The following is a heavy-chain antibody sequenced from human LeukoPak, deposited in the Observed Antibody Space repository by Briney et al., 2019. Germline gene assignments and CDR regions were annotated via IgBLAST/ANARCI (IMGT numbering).Heavy chain of an antibody. CDR1: GFTFSSYD. V-gene: IGHV3-13*01. J-gene: IGHJ4*02. Sequence: GGSLRLSCAASGFTFSSYDMHWVRPATEKGLEWVSALVTAVDTYHPGCVKGRFTISRENAKNSLYLQMNSLRAGDTAVYYCARASQLTWIPDYWGQGTVVTVSS. CDR3: ARASQLTWIPDY. D-gene: IGHD5-18*01. CDR2: LVTAVDT.